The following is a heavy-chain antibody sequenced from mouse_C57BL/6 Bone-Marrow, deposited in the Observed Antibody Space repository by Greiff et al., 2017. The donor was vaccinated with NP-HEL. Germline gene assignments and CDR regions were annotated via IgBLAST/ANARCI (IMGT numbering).Heavy chain of an antibody. Sequence: EVKLMESGGGLVQPGGSLKLSCAASGFTFSDYYMYWVRQTPEKRLEWVAYISNGGGSTYYPDTVKGRFTISRDNAKNTLYLQMSRLKSEDTAMYYCARQDGNYPSWFAYWGQVTLVTVSS. CDR3: ARQDGNYPSWFAY. CDR1: GFTFSDYY. D-gene: IGHD2-1*01. V-gene: IGHV5-12*01. J-gene: IGHJ3*01. CDR2: ISNGGGST.